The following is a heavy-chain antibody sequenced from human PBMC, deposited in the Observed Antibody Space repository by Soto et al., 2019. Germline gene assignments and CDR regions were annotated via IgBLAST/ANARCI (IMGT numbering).Heavy chain of an antibody. CDR2: INHSGST. D-gene: IGHD2-2*01. V-gene: IGHV4-34*01. J-gene: IGHJ5*02. Sequence: SETLSLTCAVYGGSFSGYYWSWIRQPPGKGLEWIGEINHSGSTNYNPSLKSRVTISVDTSKNQFSLKLSSVTAADTAVYYCAGGGIVVVPAAMVWWFDPWGQGTLVTVSS. CDR3: AGGGIVVVPAAMVWWFDP. CDR1: GGSFSGYY.